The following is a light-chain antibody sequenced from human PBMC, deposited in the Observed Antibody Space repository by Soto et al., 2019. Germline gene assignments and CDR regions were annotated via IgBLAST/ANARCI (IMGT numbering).Light chain of an antibody. CDR3: QQYSYWPLT. V-gene: IGKV1-39*01. CDR1: QSISSY. J-gene: IGKJ4*01. CDR2: AAS. Sequence: DIQMTQSPSSLSASVGDRVTITCRASQSISSYLNWYQQKPGKAPKLLIYAASSLQSGVPSRFSGSGSGTDFTLTISSLQPEDFATYYCQQYSYWPLTFGGGTKVDIK.